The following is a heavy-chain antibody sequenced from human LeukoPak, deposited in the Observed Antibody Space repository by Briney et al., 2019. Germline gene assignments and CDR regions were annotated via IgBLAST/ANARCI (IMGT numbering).Heavy chain of an antibody. CDR2: IYYRGST. Sequence: SETLSLTCTVSGGSVSSGSFYWTWIRRPAGKGLEWIGYIYYRGSTNYNPPRKSRVTISVHTPKHQLSLTLSSVPAADSAVYYCARGLEGSSGYYLVGDYWGRRPVDRVS. CDR3: ARGLEGSSGYYLVGDY. V-gene: IGHV4-61*01. CDR1: GGSVSSGSFY. J-gene: IGHJ4*02. D-gene: IGHD3-22*01.